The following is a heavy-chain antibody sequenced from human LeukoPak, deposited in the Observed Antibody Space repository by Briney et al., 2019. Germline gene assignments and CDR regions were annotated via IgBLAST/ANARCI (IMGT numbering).Heavy chain of an antibody. CDR1: GGSISFSY. CDR3: ARGNADGPYYMDV. Sequence: PSKTLSLTCTISGGSISFSYWTWIRQPAEKGLEWIGRIYTSGSTNYNPSLKSRVTMSVDTSRKQFSLNLSSVTAADTAVYYCARGNADGPYYMDVWGKGTTVTVSS. V-gene: IGHV4-4*07. CDR2: IYTSGST. J-gene: IGHJ6*03.